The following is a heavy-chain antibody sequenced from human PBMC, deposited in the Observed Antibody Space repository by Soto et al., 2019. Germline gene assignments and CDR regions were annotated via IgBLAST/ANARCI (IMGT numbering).Heavy chain of an antibody. CDR1: GFTFSYYW. CDR3: ARGDRGAFDL. J-gene: IGHJ3*01. Sequence: EVQLVESEGGLVQPGGSLRLSCAASGFTFSYYWMHWVRQAPGQGLVWVSRIHIDGSSTTYADSVKGRFTISRDNAKNTLYLQMNSLRAEDTAVYYCARGDRGAFDLWGQGTMVTVSS. CDR2: IHIDGSST. D-gene: IGHD2-21*02. V-gene: IGHV3-74*01.